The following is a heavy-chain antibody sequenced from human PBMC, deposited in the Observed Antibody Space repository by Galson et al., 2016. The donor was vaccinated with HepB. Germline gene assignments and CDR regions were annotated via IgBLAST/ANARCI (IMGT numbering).Heavy chain of an antibody. CDR3: ARDRGNMVRGVIGCFDP. V-gene: IGHV1-18*04. D-gene: IGHD3-10*01. Sequence: QSGAEVKKPGASVTVSCKASGYTFSSYGVTWVRQAPGQGLEWMGWISAYNGNTNYAQKFRGRVILTTDKSTSTAYMELRTLRSDDTAVYYCARDRGNMVRGVIGCFDPWGQGTLVTVSS. CDR1: GYTFSSYG. J-gene: IGHJ5*02. CDR2: ISAYNGNT.